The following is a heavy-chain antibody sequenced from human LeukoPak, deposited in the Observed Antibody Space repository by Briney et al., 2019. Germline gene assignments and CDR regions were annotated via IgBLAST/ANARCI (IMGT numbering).Heavy chain of an antibody. CDR2: ISAYNGNT. D-gene: IGHD3-22*01. Sequence: WASVKVSCKASGYTFASYGISWVRQAPGQGLEWMGWISAYNGNTNYAQRLQGRVTMTTDTSTSTAYMELRSLRADDTAVYYCARNTYHYDSRGYFYFDYWGQGILVTVSS. CDR1: GYTFASYG. CDR3: ARNTYHYDSRGYFYFDY. J-gene: IGHJ4*02. V-gene: IGHV1-18*01.